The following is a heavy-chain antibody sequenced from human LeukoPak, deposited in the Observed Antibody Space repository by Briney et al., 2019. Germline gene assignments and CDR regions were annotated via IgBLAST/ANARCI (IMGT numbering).Heavy chain of an antibody. CDR1: GYSFTSYW. CDR3: ARLSSSGWKAFDY. V-gene: IGHV5-51*01. D-gene: IGHD6-19*01. CDR2: IYPGDSDT. Sequence: GESLKISCKGSGYSFTSYWIAWVRQMPGKGLEWMGIIYPGDSDTRYSPSFQGQVTISADKSISTAYLQWNSLKASDTVMYYCARLSSSGWKAFDYWGQGTLVTVSS. J-gene: IGHJ4*02.